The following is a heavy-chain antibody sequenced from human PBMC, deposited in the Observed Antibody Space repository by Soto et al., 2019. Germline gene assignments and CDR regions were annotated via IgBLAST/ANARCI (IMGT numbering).Heavy chain of an antibody. D-gene: IGHD3-9*01. J-gene: IGHJ4*02. Sequence: QLQLQESGPGLVKPSETLSLTCSVSGDSINSDKYYWGWIRQPPGKGLEWIGSIYFRGNTYYNPSLQTLVTISLDKSKSLFSLKLNSVTAADSAVYFCARLEGLATISYYFDFWGQGALVTVSS. CDR2: IYFRGNT. CDR1: GDSINSDKYY. V-gene: IGHV4-39*01. CDR3: ARLEGLATISYYFDF.